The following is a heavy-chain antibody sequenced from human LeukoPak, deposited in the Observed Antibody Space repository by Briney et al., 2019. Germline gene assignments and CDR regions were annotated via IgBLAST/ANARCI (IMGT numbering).Heavy chain of an antibody. CDR1: GYILTNNW. J-gene: IGHJ4*02. CDR2: IYPGYSDA. CDR3: ARFGYTRSLDY. V-gene: IGHV5-51*01. Sequence: GESLKISCKVSGYILTNNWIGWVRQVPGKGLEWMGLIYPGYSDAKYSPSFQDQVTFSVDKSISTAYLQWSSLKASDTAIYYCARFGYTRSLDYWGQGTLVTVSS. D-gene: IGHD6-13*01.